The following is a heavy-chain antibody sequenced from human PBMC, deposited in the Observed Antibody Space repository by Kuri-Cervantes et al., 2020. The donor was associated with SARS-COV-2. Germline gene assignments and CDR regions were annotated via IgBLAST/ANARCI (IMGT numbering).Heavy chain of an antibody. CDR3: TTDIVVVPAARVDYYYMDV. CDR2: IKSKTDGGTT. Sequence: ETLSLTCAASGFTFSNAWMSWVRQAPGKGLEWVGRIKSKTDGGTTDYAAPVKGRFTISRDDSKNTLYLQMNSLKTEDTAVYYCTTDIVVVPAARVDYYYMDVWGKGTTVTVSS. D-gene: IGHD2-2*01. CDR1: GFTFSNAW. V-gene: IGHV3-15*01. J-gene: IGHJ6*03.